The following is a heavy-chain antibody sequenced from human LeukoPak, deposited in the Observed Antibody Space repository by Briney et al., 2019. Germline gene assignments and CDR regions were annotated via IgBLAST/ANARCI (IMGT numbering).Heavy chain of an antibody. CDR2: IKSKTDGGTT. CDR1: GFTFSNAW. CDR3: TTGSPTSDYGGNSIPDY. J-gene: IGHJ4*02. V-gene: IGHV3-15*01. D-gene: IGHD4-23*01. Sequence: GGSLRLSCAASGFTFSNAWMSWVRQAPGKGLEWVGRIKSKTDGGTTDYAAPVKGRFTISRDDSKNTLYLQMNSLKTEDTAVYYCTTGSPTSDYGGNSIPDYWGQGTLVTVSS.